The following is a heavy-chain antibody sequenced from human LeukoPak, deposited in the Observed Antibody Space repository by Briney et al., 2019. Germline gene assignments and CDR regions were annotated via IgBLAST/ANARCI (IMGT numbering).Heavy chain of an antibody. V-gene: IGHV6-1*01. J-gene: IGHJ4*02. Sequence: SQTLSLTCAISGDSVSSNSAAWNWLRQSPSRGLEWLGRTYYRSKWYHYYAVSVKSRITINPDTSKNQFSLQLNSVTPEDTAVYYCAREWSSAWSHWGQGTLVTVSS. CDR3: AREWSSAWSH. CDR2: TYYRSKWYH. CDR1: GDSVSSNSAA. D-gene: IGHD6-19*01.